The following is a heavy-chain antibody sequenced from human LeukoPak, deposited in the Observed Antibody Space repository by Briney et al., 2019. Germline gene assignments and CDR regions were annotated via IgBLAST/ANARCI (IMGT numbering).Heavy chain of an antibody. CDR1: GYTFTGYY. V-gene: IGHV1-2*02. CDR3: ARGGYDFWSGYLNWFEP. Sequence: ASVKVSCKASGYTFTGYYMHWVRQAPGQGLEWMGWINPNSGGTNYAQKFQGRVTMTRDTSISTAYMELSRLRSDDTAVYYCARGGYDFWSGYLNWFEPWGQGTLVTVSS. D-gene: IGHD3-3*01. J-gene: IGHJ5*02. CDR2: INPNSGGT.